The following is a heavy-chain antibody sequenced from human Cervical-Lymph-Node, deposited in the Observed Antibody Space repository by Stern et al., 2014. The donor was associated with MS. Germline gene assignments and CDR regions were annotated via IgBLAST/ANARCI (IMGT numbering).Heavy chain of an antibody. D-gene: IGHD3-22*01. CDR1: GFTFSSYA. CDR2: ISGSGCST. V-gene: IGHV3-23*04. CDR3: AKWGAYYYDSSGFDAFDI. Sequence: EVQLVESGGGLVQPGGSLRLSCAASGFTFSSYAMSWVRQAPGKGLEWVSAISGSGCSTNYADSVKGRFTISRDNSKNTLYLQMNSLRAEDTAVYYCAKWGAYYYDSSGFDAFDIWGQGTMVTVSS. J-gene: IGHJ3*02.